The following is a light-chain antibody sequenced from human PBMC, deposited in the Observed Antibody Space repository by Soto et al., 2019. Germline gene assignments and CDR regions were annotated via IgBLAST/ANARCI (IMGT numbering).Light chain of an antibody. V-gene: IGLV1-44*01. J-gene: IGLJ3*02. CDR2: SDD. Sequence: QSVLTQPASVSGSPGQSITISCTGTNSDVGGYNYVSWYQQFPGTAPKLLIYSDDQWPSGVPDRFSGSKSGTSASLAISNLQSEDEADYYCAAWDGNLNGWLFGGGTKLTVL. CDR3: AAWDGNLNGWL. CDR1: NSDVGGYNY.